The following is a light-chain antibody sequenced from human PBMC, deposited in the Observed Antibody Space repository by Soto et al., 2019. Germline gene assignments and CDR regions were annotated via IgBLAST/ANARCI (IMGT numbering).Light chain of an antibody. CDR1: QSVSSSY. CDR3: QQYCSSSWT. CDR2: GAS. Sequence: EIVLTQSPGPLPLSPGERATLSCRASQSVSSSYFAWYQQRFGQAPRLLIYGASSRATGIPDRFSGSESGTDFTLTISRLEPEDFAVYYCQQYCSSSWTFGQGTKVEIK. V-gene: IGKV3-20*01. J-gene: IGKJ1*01.